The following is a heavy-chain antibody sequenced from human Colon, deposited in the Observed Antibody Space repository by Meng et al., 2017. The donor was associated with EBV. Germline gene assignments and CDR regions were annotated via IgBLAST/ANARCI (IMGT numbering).Heavy chain of an antibody. CDR2: IYHGVNI. CDR3: VRDTRRGGGWFDP. V-gene: IGHV4-30-2*01. J-gene: IGHJ5*02. Sequence: QLPESRSGLVTPSQTLSLTCACSGDSITSGDYSRTWIQQPPGKGLEWIGYIYHGVNIYYTPSLRSRVTISVDKSRNQFSLKLTSVSAADTAVYYCVRDTRRGGGWFDPWGQGTLVTVSS. CDR1: GDSITSGDYS. D-gene: IGHD3-10*01.